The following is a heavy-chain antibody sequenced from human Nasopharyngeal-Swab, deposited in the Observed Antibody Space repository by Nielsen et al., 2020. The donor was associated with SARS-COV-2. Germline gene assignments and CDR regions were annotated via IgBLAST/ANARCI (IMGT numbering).Heavy chain of an antibody. V-gene: IGHV2-5*02. CDR2: IYRDDDK. Sequence: PTLEQPTQTLTLTCTFSGFSLSPSGVGGGWIRQPPGKALEWLALIYRDDDKRYSPSLKSKLTITKDTSKNQVVLTVTNMDPVDTATYDCAHRKSSSWYGYWGQGTLVTVSS. J-gene: IGHJ4*02. D-gene: IGHD6-13*01. CDR1: GFSLSPSGVG. CDR3: AHRKSSSWYGY.